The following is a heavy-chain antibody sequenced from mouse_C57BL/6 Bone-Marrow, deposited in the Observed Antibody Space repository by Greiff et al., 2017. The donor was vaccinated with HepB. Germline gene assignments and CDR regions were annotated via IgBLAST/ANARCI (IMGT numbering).Heavy chain of an antibody. V-gene: IGHV1-82*01. CDR2: IYPGDGDT. D-gene: IGHD1-1*01. CDR1: GYAFSSSW. Sequence: QVQLQQSGPELVKPGASVKISCKASGYAFSSSWMNWVKQRPGKGLEWIGRIYPGDGDTNYNGKFKGKATLTADKSSSTAYMQLSSLTSEDSAVYVCARWRGRWGYWYFDVWGTGTTVTVSS. CDR3: ARWRGRWGYWYFDV. J-gene: IGHJ1*03.